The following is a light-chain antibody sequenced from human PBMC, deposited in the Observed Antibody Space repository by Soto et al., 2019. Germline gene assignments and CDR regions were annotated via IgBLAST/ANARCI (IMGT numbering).Light chain of an antibody. V-gene: IGKV3-20*01. Sequence: EIVLPQSPGTLSLSPGERATLSCRASQSRRSTYSAGYRQKPGQSPRLLIYGASNRATGIPARFSGSGSGTEFSLTISSLQSEDFAGYYCQRYDNWPLTFGGGTKV. CDR1: QSRRSTY. CDR2: GAS. CDR3: QRYDNWPLT. J-gene: IGKJ4*01.